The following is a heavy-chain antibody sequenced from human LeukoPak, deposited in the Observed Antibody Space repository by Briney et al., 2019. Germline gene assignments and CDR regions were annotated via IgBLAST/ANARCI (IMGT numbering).Heavy chain of an antibody. J-gene: IGHJ6*02. Sequence: GGSLRLSCAASGFTFSSYAMSWVRQAPGKGLEWVSAISGSGGSTYYADSVKGRFTISRDNSKNTLYLQMNSLRAEDTAVYYCASYYYDSSGYYYVYYYYYGMDVWGQGTTVTVSS. CDR1: GFTFSSYA. CDR3: ASYYYDSSGYYYVYYYYYGMDV. D-gene: IGHD3-22*01. V-gene: IGHV3-23*01. CDR2: ISGSGGST.